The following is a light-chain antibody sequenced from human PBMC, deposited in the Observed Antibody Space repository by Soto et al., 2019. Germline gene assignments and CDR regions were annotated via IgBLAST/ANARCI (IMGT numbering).Light chain of an antibody. CDR3: VSYAGGTYV. CDR1: SSDVGGYIF. Sequence: QSALTQPPSASGSPGQSVTISCGLRSSDVGGYIFVSWYQQHPGKAPKLMIYDVNKRPSGVPDRFSGSKSDNTASLTVSGLQAEDEADYYCVSYAGGTYVFGTGTKVTVL. V-gene: IGLV2-8*01. CDR2: DVN. J-gene: IGLJ1*01.